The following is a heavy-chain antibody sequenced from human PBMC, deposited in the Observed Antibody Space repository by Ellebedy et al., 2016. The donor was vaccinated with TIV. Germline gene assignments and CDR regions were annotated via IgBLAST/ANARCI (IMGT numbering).Heavy chain of an antibody. V-gene: IGHV4-59*11. CDR3: ARDGYLGY. CDR1: GGSISNHF. CDR2: VHYSGT. Sequence: MPSETLSLTCTVSGGSISNHFRSWIRQPPGKGLEWIGYVHYSGTNYNPSLQSRVTISVDTSKNHVSLKLNSVTAADTAVYYCARDGYLGYWGQGTLVTVSS. J-gene: IGHJ4*02. D-gene: IGHD5-18*01.